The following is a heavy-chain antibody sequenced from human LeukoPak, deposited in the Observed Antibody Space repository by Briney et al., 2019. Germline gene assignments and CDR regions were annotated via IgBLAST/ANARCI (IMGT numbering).Heavy chain of an antibody. V-gene: IGHV4-39*01. Sequence: PSETLSLTCTVSDGSISSSSYYWGWIRQPPGKGLEWVGSTYYSGSTYYTPSLKSRVTISVDTSKNQFSLKLSSVAAADTAVYYCARHFPKRWLQLGAAFDIWGQGTMVTVSS. J-gene: IGHJ3*02. CDR3: ARHFPKRWLQLGAAFDI. CDR1: DGSISSSSYY. CDR2: TYYSGST. D-gene: IGHD5-24*01.